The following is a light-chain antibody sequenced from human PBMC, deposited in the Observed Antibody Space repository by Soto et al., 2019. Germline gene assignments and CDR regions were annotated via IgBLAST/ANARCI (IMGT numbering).Light chain of an antibody. CDR1: QSVGKY. V-gene: IGKV3-11*01. CDR2: EVS. J-gene: IGKJ5*01. CDR3: QQCNNWPPIT. Sequence: EIVLTQSPATLSLSPGERANLSCRASQSVGKYLAWYQQTPGQAPRLLIYEVSSRAPGIPARFSGSGSGTDFTLTISSLEPEDFAVYYCQQCNNWPPITFGQGTRLEIK.